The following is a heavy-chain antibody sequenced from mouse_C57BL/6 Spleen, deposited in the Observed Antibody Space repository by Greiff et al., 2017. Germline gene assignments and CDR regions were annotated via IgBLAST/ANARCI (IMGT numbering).Heavy chain of an antibody. CDR1: GYTFTSYW. Sequence: VQLQQSGAELVKPGASVKLSCKASGYTFTSYWMHWVKQRPGRGLEWIGRIDPNSGGTKYNEKFKSKATLTVDKPSSTAYMQLSSLTSEDSAVYYGARGRWDDYYAMDYWGQGTSVTVSS. D-gene: IGHD4-1*01. J-gene: IGHJ4*01. V-gene: IGHV1-62-3*01. CDR2: IDPNSGGT. CDR3: ARGRWDDYYAMDY.